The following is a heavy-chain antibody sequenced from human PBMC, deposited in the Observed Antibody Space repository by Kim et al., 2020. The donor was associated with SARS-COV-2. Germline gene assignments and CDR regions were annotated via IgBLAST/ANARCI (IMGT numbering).Heavy chain of an antibody. CDR2: ISYDGSNK. V-gene: IGHV3-30*18. CDR3: AKTWNVNYYYGMDV. D-gene: IGHD1-1*01. CDR1: GFTFSSYG. J-gene: IGHJ6*02. Sequence: GGSLRLSCAASGFTFSSYGMHWVRQAPGKGLEWVAVISYDGSNKYYADSVKGRFTISRDNSKNTLYLQMNSLRAEDTAVYYCAKTWNVNYYYGMDVWGQG.